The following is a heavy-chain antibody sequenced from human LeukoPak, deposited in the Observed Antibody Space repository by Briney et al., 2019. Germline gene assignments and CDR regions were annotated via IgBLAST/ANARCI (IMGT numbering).Heavy chain of an antibody. CDR1: GFTFSSYA. D-gene: IGHD1-26*01. CDR3: ARDDSGGQDNWFDP. Sequence: GGSLRLSCAASGFTFSSYAMSWVRQAPGKGLEWVSAISGSGGSTYYADSVKGRFTISRDNSKNTLYLQMNSLRAEDTAVYYCARDDSGGQDNWFDPWGQGTLVTVSS. J-gene: IGHJ5*02. V-gene: IGHV3-23*01. CDR2: ISGSGGST.